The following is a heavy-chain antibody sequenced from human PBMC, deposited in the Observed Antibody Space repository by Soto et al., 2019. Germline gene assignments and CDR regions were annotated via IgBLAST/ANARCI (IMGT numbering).Heavy chain of an antibody. D-gene: IGHD6-6*01. V-gene: IGHV3-53*01. Sequence: EVQLVESGGGLIQPGGSLRLSCVASVFSVSNNYMSWVRQAPGKGLEWGSVIYSDGSTYYADSVKGRFTISRDNSRNTVYLQTNSLRAEDTAVYYCARGGGVAVRPHYYYYGMDVWGQGTTVTVSS. J-gene: IGHJ6*02. CDR2: IYSDGST. CDR1: VFSVSNNY. CDR3: ARGGGVAVRPHYYYYGMDV.